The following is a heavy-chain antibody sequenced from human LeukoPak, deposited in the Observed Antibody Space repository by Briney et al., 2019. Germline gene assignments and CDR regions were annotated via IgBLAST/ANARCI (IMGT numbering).Heavy chain of an antibody. CDR2: IIPILGIA. D-gene: IGHD5-24*01. V-gene: IGHV1-69*04. Sequence: SVKVSCKASGGTFSSYAISWVRQAPGQGLEWMGRIIPILGIANYAQKFQGRVTITADKSTSTAYMELSSLRSEDTAVYYCARDIAQMATIEYFDYWGQGTLVTVSS. J-gene: IGHJ4*02. CDR1: GGTFSSYA. CDR3: ARDIAQMATIEYFDY.